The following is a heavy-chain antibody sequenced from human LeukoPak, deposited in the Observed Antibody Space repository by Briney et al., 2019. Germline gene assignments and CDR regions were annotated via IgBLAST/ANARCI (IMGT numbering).Heavy chain of an antibody. CDR3: AREEVYCSSTSCYFP. V-gene: IGHV1-69*13. Sequence: SVKVSCKASGGTFSSYAISWVRQATGQGLEWMGGIISIFGTANYAQKFQGRVTITADESTSTAYMELSSLRSEDTAVYYCAREEVYCSSTSCYFPWGQGTLVTVSS. CDR2: IISIFGTA. CDR1: GGTFSSYA. J-gene: IGHJ5*02. D-gene: IGHD2-2*01.